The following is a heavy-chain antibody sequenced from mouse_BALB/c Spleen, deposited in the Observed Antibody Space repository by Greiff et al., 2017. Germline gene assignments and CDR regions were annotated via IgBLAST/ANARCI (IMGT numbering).Heavy chain of an antibody. J-gene: IGHJ4*01. Sequence: VKLVESGPGLVASSQCLSITCTVSGFSLSRYSVHWVGQPPGKGLAWLGMIWGGGSTDYNSALKSRLSISKYNSKSQVFLKMNSLQTDDSAMYYCARSLLRRPGMDYWGQGASVTVSS. V-gene: IGHV2-6-4*01. CDR3: ARSLLRRPGMDY. CDR1: GFSLSRYS. CDR2: IWGGGST. D-gene: IGHD1-1*01.